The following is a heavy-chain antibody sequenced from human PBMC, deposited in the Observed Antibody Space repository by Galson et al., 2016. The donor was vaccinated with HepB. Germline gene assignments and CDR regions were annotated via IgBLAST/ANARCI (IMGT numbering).Heavy chain of an antibody. J-gene: IGHJ5*02. Sequence: SVKVSCKASGGIITYHAFSWVRQAPRQGFGWMGTIIPILPSPNYADNFQDRVTITADESTNTVHMELSNLTSYDTAVYYCARGGYCSDGRCLLNWFDPWGQGTPVAVSS. CDR1: GGIITYHA. CDR3: ARGGYCSDGRCLLNWFDP. CDR2: IIPILPSP. D-gene: IGHD2-15*01. V-gene: IGHV1-69*13.